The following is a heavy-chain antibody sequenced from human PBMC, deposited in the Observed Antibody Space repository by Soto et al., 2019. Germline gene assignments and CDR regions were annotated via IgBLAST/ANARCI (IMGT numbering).Heavy chain of an antibody. Sequence: PSETLSPTCTVSGGSISSGGYYWSWIRQHPGKGLEWIGYIYYSGSTYYNPSLKSRVTIPVDTSKNQFALKLSSVTAAETAGYYCARYNGGNSGGSGFDYWGEGTLVTVSS. CDR2: IYYSGST. D-gene: IGHD3-10*01. V-gene: IGHV4-31*03. J-gene: IGHJ4*02. CDR1: GGSISSGGYY. CDR3: ARYNGGNSGGSGFDY.